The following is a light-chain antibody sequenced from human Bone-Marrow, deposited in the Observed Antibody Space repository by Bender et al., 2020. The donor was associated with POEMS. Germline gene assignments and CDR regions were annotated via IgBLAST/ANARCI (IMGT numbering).Light chain of an antibody. CDR2: NNS. CDR1: SSKFGSYP. Sequence: QSVLTQPPSASGTPGQRVTISCSGSSSKFGSYPVNWYQQLPGAAPKLVIFNNSQRPSRVPDRFPGSNSGTSASLAISGRLSDDEADFYCATWDDSLNGWVFGGGTKLTVL. CDR3: ATWDDSLNGWV. J-gene: IGLJ3*02. V-gene: IGLV1-44*01.